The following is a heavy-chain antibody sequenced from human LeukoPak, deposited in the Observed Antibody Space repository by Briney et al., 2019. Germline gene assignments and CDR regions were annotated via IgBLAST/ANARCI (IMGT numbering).Heavy chain of an antibody. Sequence: GGSLRLSCAASGFTFNNYAMNWVRQAPGKGLGWISSISSSDVNTYYADSVKGRFTISRDNSENTLYLQMNSLRAEDTAVYYCARRGGRCSSTSCYADYWGQGTLVTVSS. CDR1: GFTFNNYA. CDR3: ARRGGRCSSTSCYADY. D-gene: IGHD2-2*01. V-gene: IGHV3-23*01. CDR2: ISSSDVNT. J-gene: IGHJ4*02.